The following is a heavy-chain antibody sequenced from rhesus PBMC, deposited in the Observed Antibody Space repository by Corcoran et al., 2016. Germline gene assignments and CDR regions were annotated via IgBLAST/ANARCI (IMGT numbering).Heavy chain of an antibody. V-gene: IGHV3-22*01. Sequence: EVQLVESGGGLVQPGGSRRLPGTGSGLTFSSYDMYWIRQAPGKGLQWVSVIHSSGGSTWYTDSVTGRFTISQENAKTTLYLHMNSLRAEDTAVYYCANDRGIAAAFDYWGQGVLVTVSS. CDR3: ANDRGIAAAFDY. J-gene: IGHJ4*01. CDR2: IHSSGGST. CDR1: GLTFSSYD. D-gene: IGHD6-13*01.